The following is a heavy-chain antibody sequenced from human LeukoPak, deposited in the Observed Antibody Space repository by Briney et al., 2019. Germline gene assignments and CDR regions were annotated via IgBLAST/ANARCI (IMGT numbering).Heavy chain of an antibody. CDR3: ASGPLRRVYGMDV. V-gene: IGHV3-33*01. J-gene: IGHJ6*02. CDR2: IWYDGSNK. CDR1: GFTFSSYG. Sequence: QPGGSLRLSCAASGFTFSSYGMHWVRQAPGKGLEWVAVIWYDGSNKYYADSVKGRFTISRHNSKNTLYLQMNSLRSEDAAVDYCASGPLRRVYGMDVWGQGTTVTVSS.